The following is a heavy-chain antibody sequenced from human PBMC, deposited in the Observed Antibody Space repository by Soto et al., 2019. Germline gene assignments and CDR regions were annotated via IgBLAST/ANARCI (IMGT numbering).Heavy chain of an antibody. J-gene: IGHJ3*02. CDR3: ATAYQLLWPHDAFDI. Sequence: GGSLRLSCAASGFTFSNYSIHWVRQAPGKGLEWVSVISGSGGSSYYADSVKGRFTISRDNSKNTLYLQMNSLRAEDTAVYYCATAYQLLWPHDAFDIWGQGTMVTVSS. D-gene: IGHD2-2*01. CDR2: ISGSGGSS. V-gene: IGHV3-23*01. CDR1: GFTFSNYS.